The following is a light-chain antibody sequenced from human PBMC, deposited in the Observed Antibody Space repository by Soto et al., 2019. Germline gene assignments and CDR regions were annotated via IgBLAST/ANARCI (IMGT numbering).Light chain of an antibody. Sequence: DIVMTQSPDSLAVSLGERATINCKSSQRVLYSSSNKNYLAWYQQKPGQPPKLLIYWASTRESGVPDRFSGSGSGTDFTLTISSLLAEDVAVYYCQQYCSSPWTFGQGTKVEIK. CDR2: WAS. CDR1: QRVLYSSSNKNY. V-gene: IGKV4-1*01. J-gene: IGKJ1*01. CDR3: QQYCSSPWT.